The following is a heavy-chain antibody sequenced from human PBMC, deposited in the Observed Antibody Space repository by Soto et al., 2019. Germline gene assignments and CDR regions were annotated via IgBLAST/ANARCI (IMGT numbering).Heavy chain of an antibody. CDR3: AKRTLRRLRFVETH. CDR1: GDSMSNTNW. CDR2: IYHSGST. V-gene: IGHV4-4*02. Sequence: QVQLQESGPGLVTPSGTLSLTCAVSGDSMSNTNWWSWVRQPPGKGLEWIGEIYHSGSTNYNPSFKSRVTISVDKSKNQFSLILTSVTAADTAVYYCAKRTLRRLRFVETHWGQGTLVTVSS. J-gene: IGHJ4*02. D-gene: IGHD3-3*01.